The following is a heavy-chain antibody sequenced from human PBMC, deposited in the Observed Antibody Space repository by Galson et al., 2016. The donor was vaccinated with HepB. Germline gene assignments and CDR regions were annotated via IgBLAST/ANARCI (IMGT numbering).Heavy chain of an antibody. J-gene: IGHJ3*01. V-gene: IGHV3-23*01. CDR2: ISGSGRTT. CDR3: ARERPYSVNYHRALDL. CDR1: GFSFSSHS. Sequence: SLRLSCAASGFSFSSHSLSWVRQAPGKGLEWVSAISGSGRTTFYADPVKGRITIARDNSENTLSLQMNTLRADDTAVYFCARERPYSVNYHRALDLGGQGTTVTVSS. D-gene: IGHD4-11*01.